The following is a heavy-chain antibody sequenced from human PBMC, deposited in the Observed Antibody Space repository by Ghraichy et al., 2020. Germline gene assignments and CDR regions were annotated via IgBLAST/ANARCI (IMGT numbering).Heavy chain of an antibody. J-gene: IGHJ4*02. CDR3: APSRAYIAARTVHDY. D-gene: IGHD6-6*01. CDR1: GFTFSSYA. V-gene: IGHV3-23*01. CDR2: ISGSGGST. Sequence: GGSLRLSCAASGFTFSSYAMSWVRQAPGKGLEWVSAISGSGGSTYYADSVKGRFTISRDNSKNTLYLQMNSLRAEDTAVYYCAPSRAYIAARTVHDYWGQGTLVTISS.